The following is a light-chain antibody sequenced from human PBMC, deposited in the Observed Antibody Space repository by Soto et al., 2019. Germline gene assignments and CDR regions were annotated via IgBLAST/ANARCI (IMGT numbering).Light chain of an antibody. Sequence: DIQMTQSPSSLTASVGDRVTMTCRASETMSTFLNWYQHKPGKAPKLLIYAASRLQSGVPSRFSGSGSGTDFTLTINGLQPEDFASYYCQQSYSTSPITFGQGTRLEI. J-gene: IGKJ5*01. V-gene: IGKV1-39*01. CDR3: QQSYSTSPIT. CDR1: ETMSTF. CDR2: AAS.